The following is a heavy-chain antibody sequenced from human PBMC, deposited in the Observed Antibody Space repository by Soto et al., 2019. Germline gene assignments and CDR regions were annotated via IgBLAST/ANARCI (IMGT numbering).Heavy chain of an antibody. V-gene: IGHV4-59*02. CDR2: IFSSGST. CDR1: GGSVNAYY. Sequence: QVQLQESGPGLVKPSEPLSLTCTVSGGSVNAYYWSWIRQPPGKGLEWIGYIFSSGSTNYNPSLKSRVTLSVNTSRNQFSLNLNAVTAADTAVYYFVRDNFYGRYGRDVWGQGITVTVSS. D-gene: IGHD3-10*01. CDR3: VRDNFYGRYGRDV. J-gene: IGHJ6*02.